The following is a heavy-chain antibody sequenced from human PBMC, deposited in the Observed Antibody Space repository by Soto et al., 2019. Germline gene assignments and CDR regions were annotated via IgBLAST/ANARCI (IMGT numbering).Heavy chain of an antibody. CDR3: ARDGYDFWSGLDP. V-gene: IGHV1-69*06. Sequence: SVKVWYKASAGTFRSYAISWVRQAPGQGLEWMGGIIPIFGTANYAQKFQGRVTITADKSTSTAYMELSSLRSEDTAVYYCARDGYDFWSGLDPWGQEALVTVYS. D-gene: IGHD3-3*01. J-gene: IGHJ5*02. CDR1: AGTFRSYA. CDR2: IIPIFGTA.